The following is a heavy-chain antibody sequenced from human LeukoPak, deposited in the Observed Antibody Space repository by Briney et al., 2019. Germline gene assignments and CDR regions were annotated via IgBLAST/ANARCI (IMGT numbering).Heavy chain of an antibody. CDR1: GGSISTYY. D-gene: IGHD2-8*01. J-gene: IGHJ2*01. CDR3: ARVGQGCFDL. V-gene: IGHV4-59*01. CDR2: IDYSGST. Sequence: PSETLSLTCTVSGGSISTYYWSWIRQPPGKGLEWIGYIDYSGSTNYNPSLKSRVTLSVDTSKNQFSPKVNSVTAADTAVYYCARVGQGCFDLWGRGTLVTVSS.